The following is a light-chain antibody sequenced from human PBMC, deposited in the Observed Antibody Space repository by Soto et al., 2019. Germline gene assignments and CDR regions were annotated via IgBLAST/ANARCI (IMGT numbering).Light chain of an antibody. CDR1: QSVGGS. CDR3: QQSYTTTGT. Sequence: TVLPQSPGTLSLSPGERATLSCRASQSVGGSLAWYQQRPGQAPRLLVYHTSNRATGIPDRFSASGSGTDFTLTISGLQPEDFATYSCQQSYTTTGTFGQGTKVDIK. V-gene: IGKV3-11*01. CDR2: HTS. J-gene: IGKJ1*01.